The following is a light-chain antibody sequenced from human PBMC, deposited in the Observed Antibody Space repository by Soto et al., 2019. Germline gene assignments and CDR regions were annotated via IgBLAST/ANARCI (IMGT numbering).Light chain of an antibody. CDR2: GVS. CDR3: QQYSNWWT. V-gene: IGKV3-15*01. J-gene: IGKJ1*01. CDR1: QSVSSN. Sequence: EIVMTQSPATLSVSPGERATLSCRASQSVSSNLAWYQQKPGQAPRLLIYGVSTRATGIPARFSGSGSGTEFTLTNSSLQSEDFAVYYCQQYSNWWTFGQGTKVEIK.